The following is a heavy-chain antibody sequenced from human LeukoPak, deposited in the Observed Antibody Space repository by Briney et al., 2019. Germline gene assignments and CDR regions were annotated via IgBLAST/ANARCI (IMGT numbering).Heavy chain of an antibody. J-gene: IGHJ3*02. V-gene: IGHV4-59*08. CDR3: ARRNDFGI. Sequence: PSETLSLTCTVSGGSISGDHWNWIRQPPGKGLEWIGYIYYSGSTNYNPSLKCRVTISIDTSKNQFSLKLTSVTAADTAVYYCARRNDFGIWGQGTMVTVSS. CDR1: GGSISGDH. CDR2: IYYSGST.